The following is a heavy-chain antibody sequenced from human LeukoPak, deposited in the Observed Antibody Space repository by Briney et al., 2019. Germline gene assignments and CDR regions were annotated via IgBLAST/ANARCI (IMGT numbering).Heavy chain of an antibody. J-gene: IGHJ4*02. Sequence: GGSLRLSCAASGFTVSGYGMHWARQLPGKGLVWVSRISPTGSTTSYADSVKGRFTVSRDNAKNTLYLQVNNLRAEDTAVYYCARGPNSNWSGLDFWGQGTLLTVSS. D-gene: IGHD6-6*01. CDR3: ARGPNSNWSGLDF. CDR2: ISPTGSTT. V-gene: IGHV3-74*01. CDR1: GFTVSGYG.